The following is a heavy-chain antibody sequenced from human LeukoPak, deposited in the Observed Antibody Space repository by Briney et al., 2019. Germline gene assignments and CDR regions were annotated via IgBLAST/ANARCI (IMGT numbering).Heavy chain of an antibody. CDR1: GFTFSSYW. D-gene: IGHD3-10*01. CDR3: ARDHVVRGVIIKPLDY. J-gene: IGHJ4*02. V-gene: IGHV3-74*01. Sequence: PGGSLRLSCAASGFTFSSYWMHWVRQAPGKGPVWVSRINSDGSTTNYADSVKGRFTISRDNAKNTLYLQMNSLRVEDTAVYYCARDHVVRGVIIKPLDYWGQGTLVTVSS. CDR2: INSDGSTT.